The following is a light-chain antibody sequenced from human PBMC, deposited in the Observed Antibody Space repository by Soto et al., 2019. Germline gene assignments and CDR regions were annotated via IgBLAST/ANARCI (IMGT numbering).Light chain of an antibody. CDR3: QQRSNWPQLT. V-gene: IGKV3-11*01. CDR1: QSVTSY. J-gene: IGKJ4*01. CDR2: VAS. Sequence: EIVLTQSPATLSLSPGERATLSCRASQSVTSYLAWYQQKPGQAPRLLIYVASNRATGIPARFSGSGSGTDFTLTISSLEPEDFAVYYCQQRSNWPQLTFGGGTKVEIK.